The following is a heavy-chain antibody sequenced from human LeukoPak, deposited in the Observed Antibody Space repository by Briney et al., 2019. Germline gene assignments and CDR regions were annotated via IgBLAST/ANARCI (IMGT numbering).Heavy chain of an antibody. D-gene: IGHD4-17*01. CDR3: AREMVTTDSRRGY. V-gene: IGHV3-48*03. CDR2: ISSSGSTI. CDR1: GFTFSSYE. Sequence: GGPLRLSCAASGFTFSSYEMNWVRQAPGKGLEWVSYISSSGSTIYYADSVKGRFTISRDNAKNSLYLQMNSLRAEDTAVYYCAREMVTTDSRRGYWGQGTLVTVSS. J-gene: IGHJ4*02.